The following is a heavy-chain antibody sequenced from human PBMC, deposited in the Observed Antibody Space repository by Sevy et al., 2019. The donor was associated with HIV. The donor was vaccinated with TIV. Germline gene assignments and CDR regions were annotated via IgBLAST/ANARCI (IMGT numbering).Heavy chain of an antibody. CDR3: ARLYDSSGYQPFDY. V-gene: IGHV3-21*01. CDR1: GFTFSSYG. J-gene: IGHJ4*02. Sequence: GGSLRLSCAASGFTFSSYGMNWVRQAPGKGLEWVSSISSSSSYIYYADSVKGRFTISRDNAKNSLYLQMNSLRAEDTAVYYCARLYDSSGYQPFDYWGQGTLVTVSS. D-gene: IGHD3-22*01. CDR2: ISSSSSYI.